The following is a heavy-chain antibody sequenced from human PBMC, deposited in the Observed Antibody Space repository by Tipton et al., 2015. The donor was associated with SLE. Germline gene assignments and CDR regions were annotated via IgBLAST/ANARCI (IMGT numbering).Heavy chain of an antibody. V-gene: IGHV3-23*01. D-gene: IGHD2-15*01. CDR1: GFIFSNYD. CDR3: AKTDGSCYSGLRN. CDR2: ITSSGANT. Sequence: SLRLSCAASGFIFSNYDMTWVRQAPGKGLEWVSCITSSGANTYYTDSVKGRFTISRDNSKNTLYLQMDSLRAEDTAVYYCAKTDGSCYSGLRNWGQGTLVTVSS. J-gene: IGHJ4*02.